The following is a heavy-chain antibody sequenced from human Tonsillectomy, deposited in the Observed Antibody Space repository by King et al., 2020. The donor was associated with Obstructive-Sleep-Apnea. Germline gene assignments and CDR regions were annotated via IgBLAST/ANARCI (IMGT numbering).Heavy chain of an antibody. CDR1: GDSISSYY. J-gene: IGHJ4*02. D-gene: IGHD6-19*01. V-gene: IGHV4-59*08. Sequence: QLQESGPGLVKPSETLSLTCTVSGDSISSYYCSWIRQPPGKGLEWIGYINDSGSTNYNPSLKSRVTISVDTAKNQFSLKLSSVTAADTAVYYCARLGASGWYDWGQGTLVTVSS. CDR2: INDSGST. CDR3: ARLGASGWYD.